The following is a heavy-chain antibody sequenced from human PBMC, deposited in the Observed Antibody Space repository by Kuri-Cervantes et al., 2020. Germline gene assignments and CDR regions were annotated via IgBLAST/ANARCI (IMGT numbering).Heavy chain of an antibody. CDR3: AGSFYCTTGICPFDY. D-gene: IGHD2-8*01. J-gene: IGHJ4*02. V-gene: IGHV4-61*01. CDR2: IYYSGST. CDR1: GGSVSSGSYY. Sequence: SETLSLTCTVSGGSVSSGSYYWSWIRQPPGKGLEWIGYIYYSGSTNYNPSLKSRVTISVDTSKNQFSLKLSSVTAADTAMYYCAGSFYCTTGICPFDYWGQGTLVTVSS.